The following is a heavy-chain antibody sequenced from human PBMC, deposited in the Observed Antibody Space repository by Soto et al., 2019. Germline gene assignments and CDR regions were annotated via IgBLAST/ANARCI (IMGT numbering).Heavy chain of an antibody. Sequence: QVQLQESGPGLVKPSETLSLTCTVSSDSITNYYWTWIRQSPGKGLEWIGYVHDSGRSNYNPSLRSRVKISVDTSKKQFSLKLNFVTGADAAVYYCARVGGTRGWYWGQGTLVTVSS. CDR3: ARVGGTRGWY. D-gene: IGHD2-15*01. CDR2: VHDSGRS. J-gene: IGHJ4*02. V-gene: IGHV4-59*01. CDR1: SDSITNYY.